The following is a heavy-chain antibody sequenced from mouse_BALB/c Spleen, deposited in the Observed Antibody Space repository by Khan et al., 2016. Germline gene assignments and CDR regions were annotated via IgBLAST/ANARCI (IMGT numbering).Heavy chain of an antibody. CDR2: IYPGDGDT. D-gene: IGHD2-4*01. V-gene: IGHV1-87*01. J-gene: IGHJ2*01. CDR3: ARGNANYDYDY. CDR1: GYTFTSYW. Sequence: QVQLQQSGAELARPGASVKLSCKASGYTFTSYWMQWVKRRPGQGLEWIGAIYPGDGDTRYTQKFKGKATLTADKSSSTAYMQLSSLASEDSAVYYWARGNANYDYDYWGQGTTLTVSS.